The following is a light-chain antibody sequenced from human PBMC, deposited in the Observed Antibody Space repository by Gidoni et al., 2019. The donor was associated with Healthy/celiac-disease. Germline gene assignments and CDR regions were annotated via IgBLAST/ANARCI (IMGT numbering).Light chain of an antibody. Sequence: ESVLTQSPATLSLSPGERATLSCRASQSVSSYLAWYQQKPDQAPRLLIYDASNRATGIPARFSGSGSGTDFTLTISGLEPEDFAVYYCQQRSNWPPESFGQGTKLEIK. J-gene: IGKJ2*03. CDR1: QSVSSY. V-gene: IGKV3-11*01. CDR2: DAS. CDR3: QQRSNWPPES.